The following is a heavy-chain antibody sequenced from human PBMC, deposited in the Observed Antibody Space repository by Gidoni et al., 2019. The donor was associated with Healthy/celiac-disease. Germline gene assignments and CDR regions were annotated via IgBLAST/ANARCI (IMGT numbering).Heavy chain of an antibody. J-gene: IGHJ4*02. D-gene: IGHD3-3*01. CDR3: ARAIRSYDFWSGYLFDY. CDR2: IIPIFGTA. Sequence: QVQLVQSGAEVKKPGSSVKVSCKASGGPFSSYAISWVRQAPGQGLEWMGGIIPIFGTANYAQKFQGRVTITADESTSTAYMELSSLRSEDTAVYYCARAIRSYDFWSGYLFDYWGQGTLVTVSS. CDR1: GGPFSSYA. V-gene: IGHV1-69*01.